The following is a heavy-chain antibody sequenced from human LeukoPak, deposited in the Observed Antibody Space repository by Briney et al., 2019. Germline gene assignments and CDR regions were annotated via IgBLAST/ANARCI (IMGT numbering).Heavy chain of an antibody. CDR2: ISWNSGSI. CDR1: GFTFDDYA. CDR3: AKGTYYYDSSGRLSHYFDY. Sequence: PGGSLRLSCAASGFTFDDYAMHWVRQAPGKGLEWVSGISWNSGSIGYADSVKGRFTISRDNAKNSLYLQMNSLRAEDTALYYCAKGTYYYDSSGRLSHYFDYWGQGTLVTVSS. J-gene: IGHJ4*02. V-gene: IGHV3-9*01. D-gene: IGHD3-22*01.